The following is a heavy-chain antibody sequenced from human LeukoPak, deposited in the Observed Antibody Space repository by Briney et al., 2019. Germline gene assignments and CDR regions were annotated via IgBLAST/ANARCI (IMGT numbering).Heavy chain of an antibody. Sequence: ASVKVSCKTSGYIFTSFGITWVRQAPGQGLEWMGWISTYNGNTDYAQNLQGRVTMTTDTSTSTAYMELRSLRAEDTALYYCARDMAAHGHDAFDIWGQGTMVTVSS. CDR3: ARDMAAHGHDAFDI. V-gene: IGHV1-18*01. CDR1: GYIFTSFG. CDR2: ISTYNGNT. J-gene: IGHJ3*02. D-gene: IGHD3-10*01.